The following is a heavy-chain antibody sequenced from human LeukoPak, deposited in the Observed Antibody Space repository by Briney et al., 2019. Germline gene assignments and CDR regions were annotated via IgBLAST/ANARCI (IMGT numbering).Heavy chain of an antibody. J-gene: IGHJ4*02. V-gene: IGHV3-23*01. CDR2: ITNSGGNT. D-gene: IGHD5-12*01. Sequence: GGSLRLSCAASGFTFTSYAMSWVRQAPGKGLKWVSGITNSGGNTYYADSVKGRFTISRDNSKSTLYLQMNSLRAEDTAVFYCAKGGQTDRFDYWGQGALVTVSS. CDR1: GFTFTSYA. CDR3: AKGGQTDRFDY.